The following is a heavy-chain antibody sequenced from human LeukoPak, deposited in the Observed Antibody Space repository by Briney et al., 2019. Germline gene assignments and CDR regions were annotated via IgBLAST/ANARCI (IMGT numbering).Heavy chain of an antibody. J-gene: IGHJ4*02. CDR1: GGSISSYY. Sequence: PSETLSLTCTVSGGSISSYYWSWIRQPAGKGLEWIGRIYTSGSTNYNPSLKSRVTMSVDTSKNRFSLKLSSVTAADTAVYYCARGDPAAGQNAAGSDYWGQGTLVTVSS. D-gene: IGHD6-13*01. V-gene: IGHV4-4*07. CDR2: IYTSGST. CDR3: ARGDPAAGQNAAGSDY.